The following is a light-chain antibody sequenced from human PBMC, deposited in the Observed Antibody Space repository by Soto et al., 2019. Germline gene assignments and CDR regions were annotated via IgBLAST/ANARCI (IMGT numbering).Light chain of an antibody. Sequence: AIQMTQSPSSLSASVGDRVTITCRASQGIRNDLGWYQQKPGKAPKLLISAASSLQSGVPSRFSGSGSGTDFTLTISSLQPEDFAAYYCLQDYNYPWTFGQGTKVEIK. V-gene: IGKV1-6*01. CDR2: AAS. J-gene: IGKJ1*01. CDR3: LQDYNYPWT. CDR1: QGIRND.